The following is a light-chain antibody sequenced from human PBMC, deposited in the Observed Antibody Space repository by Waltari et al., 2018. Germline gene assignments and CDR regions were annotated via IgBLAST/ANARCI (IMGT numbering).Light chain of an antibody. CDR1: QNINNY. Sequence: DIQMTQSPSSLSAFVGDRVTITCRASQNINNYLNWYQQKPGKAPNLLIYAASNLESGVPSRFSGSGSGTDFTLTISSLQPDDFATYYCQQSYRTFGQETKVESK. CDR3: QQSYRT. CDR2: AAS. J-gene: IGKJ1*01. V-gene: IGKV1-39*01.